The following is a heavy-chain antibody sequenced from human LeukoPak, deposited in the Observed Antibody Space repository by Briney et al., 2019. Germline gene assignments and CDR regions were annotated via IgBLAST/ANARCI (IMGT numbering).Heavy chain of an antibody. CDR2: IYYSGST. CDR3: ARAFGYYDFWSGYYFRWFDP. J-gene: IGHJ5*02. D-gene: IGHD3-3*01. Sequence: SQTLSLTCTVSGGSISSGDYYWSWIRQPPGTGLEWIGYIYYSGSTYYNPSLKSRVTISVDTSKDQFSLKLSSVTAADTAVYYCARAFGYYDFWSGYYFRWFDPWGQGTLVTVSS. CDR1: GGSISSGDYY. V-gene: IGHV4-30-4*01.